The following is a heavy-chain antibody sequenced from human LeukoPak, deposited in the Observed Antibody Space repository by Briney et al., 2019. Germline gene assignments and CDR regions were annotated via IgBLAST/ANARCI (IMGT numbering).Heavy chain of an antibody. CDR2: ISYDGNNR. CDR1: RFTFSSYG. D-gene: IGHD3-16*01. CDR3: AKVKGEVIGAFDI. V-gene: IGHV3-30*18. Sequence: PGGSLRLSCAASRFTFSSYGMHWVRQAPGKGLECVAVISYDGNNRYYADSVKGRFTISRYNSKNTLYLQMNSLRAEDTAVYYCAKVKGEVIGAFDIWGQGTMVTVSS. J-gene: IGHJ3*02.